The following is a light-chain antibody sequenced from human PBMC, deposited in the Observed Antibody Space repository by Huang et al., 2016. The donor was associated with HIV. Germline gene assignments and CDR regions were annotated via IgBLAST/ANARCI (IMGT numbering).Light chain of an antibody. CDR2: GAS. CDR1: QSVSSN. Sequence: VMTQSPTTLSVSPGERATLSCRASQSVSSNLAWYQQKPGQAPRLLIYGASTRATGIPARFSGSGSGTEFTLTISSLQSEDFAVYYCQQYNNWPPMYTFGQGTKLEIK. J-gene: IGKJ2*01. V-gene: IGKV3-15*01. CDR3: QQYNNWPPMYT.